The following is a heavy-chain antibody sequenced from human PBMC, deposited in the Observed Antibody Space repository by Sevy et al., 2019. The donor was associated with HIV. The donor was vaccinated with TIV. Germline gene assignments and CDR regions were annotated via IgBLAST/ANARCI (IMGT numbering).Heavy chain of an antibody. CDR3: AKDRIGYNRILDY. CDR1: GFNFGNCA. D-gene: IGHD6-13*01. Sequence: GGSLRLSCGASGFNFGNCAMNWVRQAPGKGLEWVSAVSGGGGTTYYADSVRGRFTISRDNSKNTVTLQMNSLRDGDTAVYYCAKDRIGYNRILDYWGQGILVTVSS. J-gene: IGHJ4*02. V-gene: IGHV3-23*01. CDR2: VSGGGGTT.